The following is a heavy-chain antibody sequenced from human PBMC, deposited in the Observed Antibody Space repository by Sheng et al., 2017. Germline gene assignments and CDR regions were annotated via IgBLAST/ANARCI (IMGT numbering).Heavy chain of an antibody. D-gene: IGHD3-22*01. CDR1: GFTVSNNY. Sequence: EVQLVESGGGLVQPGGSLRLSCAASGFTVSNNYMSWVRQALGKGLEWVSVIHSGGSTYYADSVKGRFTISRDNSKNTLYLQMNSLRAEDTAVYYCARVYYYDSSGYHTPFDCWGQGTLVTVSS. V-gene: IGHV3-66*01. CDR3: ARVYYYDSSGYHTPFDC. CDR2: IHSGGST. J-gene: IGHJ4*02.